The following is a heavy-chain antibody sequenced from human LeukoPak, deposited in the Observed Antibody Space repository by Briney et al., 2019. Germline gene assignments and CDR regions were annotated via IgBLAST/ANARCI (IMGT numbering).Heavy chain of an antibody. CDR1: GYTFTSYG. CDR2: ISIYNGKT. V-gene: IGHV1-18*01. J-gene: IGHJ4*02. Sequence: VSVKVSCKASGYTFTSYGISWVRQAPGQGLEWMGWISIYNGKTNYAQKLRGRVTMTSDTSTSTAFMELRSLRSDDTAVYYCAKVFSAATGKYYFDYWGQGTLVTVSS. D-gene: IGHD2-15*01. CDR3: AKVFSAATGKYYFDY.